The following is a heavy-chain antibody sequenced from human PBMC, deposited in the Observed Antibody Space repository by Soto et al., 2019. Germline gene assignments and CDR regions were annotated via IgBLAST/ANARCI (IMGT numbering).Heavy chain of an antibody. CDR3: ARERADFWSGYDYYFDY. CDR2: INNSGST. D-gene: IGHD3-3*01. Sequence: QVQLQQWGAGLLKPSETLSLTCAVYGGSFSGYYWRWIRQPPGKGLKWIGEINNSGSTNYNPSLKSRVNISVDTSKNQFSLKLRCVSAADTAVYYCARERADFWSGYDYYFDYWGQGTLVTVSS. CDR1: GGSFSGYY. V-gene: IGHV4-34*01. J-gene: IGHJ4*02.